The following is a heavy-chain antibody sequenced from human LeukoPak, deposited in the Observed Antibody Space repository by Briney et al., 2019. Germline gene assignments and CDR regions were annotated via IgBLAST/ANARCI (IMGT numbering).Heavy chain of an antibody. J-gene: IGHJ6*03. V-gene: IGHV4-39*07. CDR3: ARGTRERRYYYYYYYMDV. D-gene: IGHD1-14*01. CDR2: IYYSGST. CDR1: GGSISSSSYY. Sequence: PSETLSLTCTVSGGSISSSSYYWGWIRQPPGKGLEWIGSIYYSGSTYYNPSLKSRVTISVDTSKNQFSLKLSSVTAADTAVYYCARGTRERRYYYYYYYMDVWGKGTTVTVSS.